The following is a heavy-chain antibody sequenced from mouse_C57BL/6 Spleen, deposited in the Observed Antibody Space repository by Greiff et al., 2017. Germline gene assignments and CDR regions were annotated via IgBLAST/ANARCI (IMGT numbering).Heavy chain of an antibody. CDR2: IDPETGGT. V-gene: IGHV1-15*01. J-gene: IGHJ3*01. CDR1: GYTFTDYE. CDR3: TRTYGSSYEAWFAY. D-gene: IGHD1-1*01. Sequence: QVQLQQSGAELVRPGASVTLSCKASGYTFTDYEMHWVKQTPVHGLDWIGAIDPETGGTAYNQKFKGKAILTADKSSSTAYMELRSLTSEDSAVYYCTRTYGSSYEAWFAYWGQGTLVTVSA.